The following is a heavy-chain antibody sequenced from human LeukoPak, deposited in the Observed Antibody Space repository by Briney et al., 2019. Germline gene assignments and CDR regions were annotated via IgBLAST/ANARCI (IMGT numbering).Heavy chain of an antibody. V-gene: IGHV3-23*01. CDR2: ISGSGGST. CDR3: AKEGVMPYDFWSGITYYYYGMDV. J-gene: IGHJ6*02. D-gene: IGHD3-3*01. Sequence: GGSLRLSCAASGFTFSSYAMSWVRQAPGKGLEWVSAISGSGGSTYYADSVKGRFTISRDNSKNTLYLQMNSLRAEDTAVYYCAKEGVMPYDFWSGITYYYYGMDVWGQGTTVTVSS. CDR1: GFTFSSYA.